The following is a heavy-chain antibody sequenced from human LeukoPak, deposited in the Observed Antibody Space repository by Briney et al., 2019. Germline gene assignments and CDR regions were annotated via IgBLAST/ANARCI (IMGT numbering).Heavy chain of an antibody. V-gene: IGHV3-23*01. Sequence: GGSLRLSCAASGFTFSSYAMSWVRQAPGKGLEWVSAISGSGGSTYYADSVKGRFTISRDNSKNTLYLQMNSLRAEDTAVYYCAKADDGSYLLASAFAYWGQGTLVTVSS. J-gene: IGHJ4*02. CDR2: ISGSGGST. CDR1: GFTFSSYA. CDR3: AKADDGSYLLASAFAY. D-gene: IGHD1-26*01.